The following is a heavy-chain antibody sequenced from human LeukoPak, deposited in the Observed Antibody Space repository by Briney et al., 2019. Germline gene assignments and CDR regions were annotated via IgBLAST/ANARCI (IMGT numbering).Heavy chain of an antibody. V-gene: IGHV3-30*02. D-gene: IGHD3-10*01. CDR2: IRYDGSNK. Sequence: PGGSLRLSCAASGFTFSSYSMNWVRQAPGKGLEWVAFIRYDGSNKYYADSVKGRFTISRDNSKNTLYLQMNSLRAEDTAVYYCAKDRAVRGALYYFDYWGQGTLVTVSS. J-gene: IGHJ4*02. CDR1: GFTFSSYS. CDR3: AKDRAVRGALYYFDY.